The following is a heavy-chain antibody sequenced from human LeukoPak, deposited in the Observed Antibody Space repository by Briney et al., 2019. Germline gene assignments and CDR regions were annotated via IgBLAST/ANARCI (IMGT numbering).Heavy chain of an antibody. V-gene: IGHV3-74*01. CDR1: GFTFSNYW. CDR2: INDDGSGT. J-gene: IGHJ4*02. Sequence: GGSLRLSCAASGFTFSNYWMHWVRQVPGKGLVWVSRINDDGSGTFYADSVKGRFTISRDNAKNTLYLQMNSLRAEDTAVYYCARDLMGIAYRGAFYYWGQGTLVTVSS. D-gene: IGHD6-13*01. CDR3: ARDLMGIAYRGAFYY.